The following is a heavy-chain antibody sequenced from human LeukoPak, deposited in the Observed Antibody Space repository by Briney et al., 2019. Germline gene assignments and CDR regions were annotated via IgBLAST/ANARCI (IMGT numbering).Heavy chain of an antibody. CDR2: ISSSSTHI. CDR1: GFTFSSYG. Sequence: GGSLRLSCAASGFTFSSYGMHWVRQAPGKGLEWVSSISSSSTHIYYADSVKGRFTISRDNAKNSLYLQMNSLRAEDAAVYYCARDYTSSSLDYWGQGTLVTVSS. CDR3: ARDYTSSSLDY. V-gene: IGHV3-21*01. D-gene: IGHD6-6*01. J-gene: IGHJ4*02.